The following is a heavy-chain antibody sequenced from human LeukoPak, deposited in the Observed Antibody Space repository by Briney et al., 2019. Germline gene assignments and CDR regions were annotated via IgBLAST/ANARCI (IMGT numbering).Heavy chain of an antibody. CDR2: ISWNSGSI. Sequence: GRSLRLSCAASGFTFEDYAMHWVRQAPGKGLEGVSGISWNSGSIGYADSVKGRFTISRDNAKNSLYLQMNSLRAEDTALYYCAKGVEMATIGGWFDPWGQGTLVTVSS. V-gene: IGHV3-9*01. J-gene: IGHJ5*02. CDR1: GFTFEDYA. D-gene: IGHD5-24*01. CDR3: AKGVEMATIGGWFDP.